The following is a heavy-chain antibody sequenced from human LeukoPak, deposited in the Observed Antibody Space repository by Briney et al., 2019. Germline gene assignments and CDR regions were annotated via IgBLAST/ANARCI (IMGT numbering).Heavy chain of an antibody. CDR1: GFTFSSYG. CDR2: IWYDGSNK. J-gene: IGHJ4*02. V-gene: IGHV3-33*06. Sequence: GGSLRLSCAASGFTFSSYGVHWVRQAPGKGLEWVAVIWYDGSNKYYADSVKGRFTIFRDNSKNTLYLQMNSLRAEDTAVYYCAKDPDGLASSGWTDYWGQGTLVTVSS. D-gene: IGHD6-19*01. CDR3: AKDPDGLASSGWTDY.